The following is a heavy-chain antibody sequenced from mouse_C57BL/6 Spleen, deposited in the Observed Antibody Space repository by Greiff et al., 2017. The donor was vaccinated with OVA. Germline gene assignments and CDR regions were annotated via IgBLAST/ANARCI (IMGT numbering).Heavy chain of an antibody. J-gene: IGHJ3*01. CDR3: ARASYSNYAWFAY. CDR1: GYTFTSYW. Sequence: VQLQQPGAELVKPGASVKLSCKASGYTFTSYWMQWVKQRPGQGLEWFGEIDPSDSHTNYNQKFKGKATLTVDTSSSTTYMQLSSLTSKDAAVYYCARASYSNYAWFAYWGKGTLVTVSA. D-gene: IGHD2-5*01. V-gene: IGHV1-50*01. CDR2: IDPSDSHT.